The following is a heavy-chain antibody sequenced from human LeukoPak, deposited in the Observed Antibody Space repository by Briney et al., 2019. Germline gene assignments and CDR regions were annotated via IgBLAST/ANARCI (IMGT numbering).Heavy chain of an antibody. D-gene: IGHD5-12*01. CDR3: ARDSEVDIVGAFDI. CDR2: INHSGST. CDR1: GGSFSGYY. Sequence: PSETLSLTCAVYGGSFSGYYWSWIRQPPGKGLEWIGEINHSGSTNYNPSLKSRVTISVDTSKNQFSLKLSSVTAADTAVYYCARDSEVDIVGAFDIWGQGTMVTVSS. V-gene: IGHV4-34*01. J-gene: IGHJ3*02.